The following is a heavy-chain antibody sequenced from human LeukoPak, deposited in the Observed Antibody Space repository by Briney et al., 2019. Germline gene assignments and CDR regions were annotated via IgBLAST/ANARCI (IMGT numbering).Heavy chain of an antibody. CDR1: GFTFGSYE. CDR2: ISSSSSTI. CDR3: AREDRRYGAFDI. D-gene: IGHD1-1*01. Sequence: GGSLRLSCAASGFTFGSYEMNWVRQAPGKGLEWVSYISSSSSTIFYADSVRGRFTISRDNAKNSLYLQMNSLRAEDTAVYYCAREDRRYGAFDIWGHGTMVTVSS. J-gene: IGHJ3*02. V-gene: IGHV3-48*03.